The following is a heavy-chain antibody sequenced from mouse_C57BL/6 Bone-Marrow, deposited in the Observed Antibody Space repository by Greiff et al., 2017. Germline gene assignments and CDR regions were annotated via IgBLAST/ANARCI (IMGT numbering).Heavy chain of an antibody. Sequence: QVQLQQPGAELVKPGASVKMSCKASGYTFTSYWITWVTQRPGQGLEWIGDIYPGSGSTNYNEKFKSKATLTVDTSASQSYMQLSSLTAEDSAVYYCARRFYFDYWGQGTTLTVSS. J-gene: IGHJ2*01. CDR3: ARRFYFDY. CDR2: IYPGSGST. CDR1: GYTFTSYW. V-gene: IGHV1-55*01.